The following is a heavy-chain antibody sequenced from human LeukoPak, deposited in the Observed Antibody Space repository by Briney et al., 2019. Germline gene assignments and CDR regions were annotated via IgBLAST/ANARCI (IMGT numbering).Heavy chain of an antibody. D-gene: IGHD3-10*01. V-gene: IGHV1-3*01. Sequence: GASVKISCKASRYPFTSYAMHWVRQAPGQRLEWMGWIHVGNGNTEYSQKIQGRVTITRDTPATTTYMELSSLRSEDTAVYYCARVDGSGPNAPNDCWGQGSLVTVSS. J-gene: IGHJ4*02. CDR2: IHVGNGNT. CDR3: ARVDGSGPNAPNDC. CDR1: RYPFTSYA.